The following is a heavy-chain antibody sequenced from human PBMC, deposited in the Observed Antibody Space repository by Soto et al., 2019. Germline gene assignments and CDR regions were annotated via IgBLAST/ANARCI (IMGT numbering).Heavy chain of an antibody. J-gene: IGHJ2*01. CDR3: ARVGKFSRSFDL. V-gene: IGHV4-31*03. D-gene: IGHD3-3*01. CDR2: IYYSGST. Sequence: SETLSLTCTVSGGSISSGGYYWSWIRQHPGKGLEWIGYIYYSGSTYYNPSLKSRVTISVDTSKNQFSLKLSSVTAADTAVYYCARVGKFSRSFDLWGRGTLVTVSS. CDR1: GGSISSGGYY.